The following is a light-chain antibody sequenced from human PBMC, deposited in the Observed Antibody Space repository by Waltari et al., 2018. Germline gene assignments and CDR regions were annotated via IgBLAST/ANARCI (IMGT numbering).Light chain of an antibody. J-gene: IGKJ2*01. CDR2: DAS. CDR3: QQRSSWTPHT. Sequence: EIVLTQSPATLSLSPGETATLPCRASQSVGTYLAWYQQKPGQAPRLIIYDASNRATGIPDRFRGSGSGTDFTLTISSLEPEDFALYYCQQRSSWTPHTFGQGARLEIK. CDR1: QSVGTY. V-gene: IGKV3-11*01.